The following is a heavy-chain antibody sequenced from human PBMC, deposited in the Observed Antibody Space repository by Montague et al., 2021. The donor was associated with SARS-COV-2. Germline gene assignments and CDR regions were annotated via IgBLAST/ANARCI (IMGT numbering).Heavy chain of an antibody. D-gene: IGHD1-1*01. CDR2: IYHSGST. CDR3: ARQVQQVVLSPAKLTNWFDP. V-gene: IGHV4-4*02. CDR1: GASITSSNW. J-gene: IGHJ5*02. Sequence: SETLSLTCTVSGASITSSNWWNWVRQPPGKGLEWIGQIYHSGSTNYNPSLKSRLTPSLDKSKNQFSLNLSSVIAADTAVYYCARQVQQVVLSPAKLTNWFDPWGLGTLVTVAS.